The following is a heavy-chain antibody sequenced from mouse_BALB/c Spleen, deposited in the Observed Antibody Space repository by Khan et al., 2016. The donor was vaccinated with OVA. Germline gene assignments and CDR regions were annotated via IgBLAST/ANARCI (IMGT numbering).Heavy chain of an antibody. V-gene: IGHV1-69*01. CDR2: IDPYDSET. Sequence: QVQLKESGAELVRPGASVKLSCEASGYTFTSYWMNWVKQSPEQGLEWIARIDPYDSETHYNQNFKDKSTLTVDKSSSTAYMQLSSLTSEDSAVYYCARNPFAYWGQGTLVTVSA. J-gene: IGHJ3*01. CDR3: ARNPFAY. CDR1: GYTFTSYW.